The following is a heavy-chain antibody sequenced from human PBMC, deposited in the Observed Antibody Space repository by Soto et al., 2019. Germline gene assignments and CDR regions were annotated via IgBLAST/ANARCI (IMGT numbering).Heavy chain of an antibody. D-gene: IGHD5-12*01. CDR3: ARESSYSGYDFGSFDY. V-gene: IGHV3-48*01. J-gene: IGHJ4*02. CDR2: ISSSSSTI. CDR1: GFTFSSYS. Sequence: GESLKISCAASGFTFSSYSMNWVRQAPGKGLEWVSYISSSSSTIYYADSVKGRFTISRDNAKNSLYLQMNSLRAEDTAVYYCARESSYSGYDFGSFDYWGQGTLVTVSS.